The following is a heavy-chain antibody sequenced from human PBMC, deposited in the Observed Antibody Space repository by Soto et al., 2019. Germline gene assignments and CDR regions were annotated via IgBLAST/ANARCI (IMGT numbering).Heavy chain of an antibody. CDR3: AKDQGEGGYDLDDAFDI. J-gene: IGHJ3*02. CDR2: ISGSGGST. V-gene: IGHV3-23*01. D-gene: IGHD5-12*01. CDR1: GFTFSSYA. Sequence: PGGSLRLSCAASGFTFSSYAMSWVRQAPGKGLEWVSAISGSGGSTYYADSVKGRFTISRDNSKNTLYLQMNSLRAEDTAVYYCAKDQGEGGYDLDDAFDIWGQGQWSPSPQ.